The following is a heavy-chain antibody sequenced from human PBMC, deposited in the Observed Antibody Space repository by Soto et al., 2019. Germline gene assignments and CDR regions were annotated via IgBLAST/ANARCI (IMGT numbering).Heavy chain of an antibody. CDR2: IRGTDGTT. V-gene: IGHV3-23*01. CDR3: ARKGGSFYGPFDY. Sequence: GGSLRLSCAASGFTFSDYAMSWVRQSPGKGLEWVSTIRGTDGTTYYADSVKGRFTISRDNSKNTLYLQMNSLRAEDAAIYYCARKGGSFYGPFDYWGQGALVTVSS. J-gene: IGHJ4*02. D-gene: IGHD1-26*01. CDR1: GFTFSDYA.